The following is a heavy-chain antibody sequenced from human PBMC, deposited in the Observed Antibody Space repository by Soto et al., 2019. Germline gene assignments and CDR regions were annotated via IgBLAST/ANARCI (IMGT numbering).Heavy chain of an antibody. CDR3: ARDGYYDSRVFDY. V-gene: IGHV4-4*02. D-gene: IGHD3-22*01. CDR2: IYHSGST. Sequence: QVQLQESGPGLVKPSGTLSLTCAVSGGSISSSNWWSWVRQPPGKGLEWIGEIYHSGSTNYNPSLKSRVTFSVDKSKNQFSLKLSSVTAADTAVYYWARDGYYDSRVFDYWGQGTLVTVSS. J-gene: IGHJ4*02. CDR1: GGSISSSNW.